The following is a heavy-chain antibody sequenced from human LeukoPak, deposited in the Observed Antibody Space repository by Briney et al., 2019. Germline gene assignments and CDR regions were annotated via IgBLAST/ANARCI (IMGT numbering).Heavy chain of an antibody. Sequence: GGSLRLSCAASGFTFSSYGMHWVRQAPGKGLEWVAFIRYDGSNKYYADSVKGRFTISRDNSKNTLYLQMNSLRAEDTAVYYCAKDTGHPWPTFSFDYWGQGTLVTVSS. CDR3: AKDTGHPWPTFSFDY. V-gene: IGHV3-30*02. CDR1: GFTFSSYG. CDR2: IRYDGSNK. J-gene: IGHJ4*02. D-gene: IGHD3-10*01.